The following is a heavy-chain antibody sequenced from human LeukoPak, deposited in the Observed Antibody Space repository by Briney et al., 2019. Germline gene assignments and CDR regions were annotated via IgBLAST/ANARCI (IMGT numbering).Heavy chain of an antibody. V-gene: IGHV3-66*01. CDR3: ARGLGDSSGYYFGYFDY. CDR2: ICSGGST. Sequence: GGSLRLSCAASGFSVSSNYMSWVRQAPGKGLEWVSVICSGGSTYYADSVKGRFTISRDNSKNTLYLQMNSLRAEDTAVYYCARGLGDSSGYYFGYFDYWGQGTLVTVSS. CDR1: GFSVSSNY. J-gene: IGHJ4*02. D-gene: IGHD3-22*01.